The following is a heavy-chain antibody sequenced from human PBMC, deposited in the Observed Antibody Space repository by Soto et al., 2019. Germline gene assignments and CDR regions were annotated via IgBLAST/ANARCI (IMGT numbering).Heavy chain of an antibody. J-gene: IGHJ4*02. CDR1: GGTFSSYA. Sequence: SVKVSCKASGGTFSSYAISWVRQAPGQGLEWMGGIIPIFGTANYAQKFQGRVTITADKSTSTAYMELSSLRSEDTAVYYCARVKWLARSRYFDYWGQGTLVTSPQ. V-gene: IGHV1-69*06. D-gene: IGHD6-19*01. CDR2: IIPIFGTA. CDR3: ARVKWLARSRYFDY.